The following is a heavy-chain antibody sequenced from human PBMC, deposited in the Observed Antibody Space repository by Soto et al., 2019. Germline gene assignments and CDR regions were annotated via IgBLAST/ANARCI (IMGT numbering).Heavy chain of an antibody. Sequence: ASVKVSCKVSGYTLTELSMHWVRQAPGKGLEWMGGFDPEDGETIYAQKFQGRVTMTEDTSTDTAYMELSSLRSEDTAVYYCATSRGTSTSNWFDPWGQGTLVTVSS. CDR3: ATSRGTSTSNWFDP. D-gene: IGHD2-2*01. CDR1: GYTLTELS. V-gene: IGHV1-24*01. J-gene: IGHJ5*02. CDR2: FDPEDGET.